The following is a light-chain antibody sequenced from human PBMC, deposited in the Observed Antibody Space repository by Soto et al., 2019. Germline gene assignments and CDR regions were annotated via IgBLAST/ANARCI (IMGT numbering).Light chain of an antibody. CDR1: QSVTSNY. CDR3: HQYGSSITWT. CDR2: DAS. V-gene: IGKV3-20*01. Sequence: EVVLTQSPGTVSLSPGERATLSCRASQSVTSNYLAWYQQKPGQAPRLLIYDASSRATGIPDRFSGSGSGIDFALNVSRMEPEDFGVYYGHQYGSSITWTFGQGTKVEIK. J-gene: IGKJ1*01.